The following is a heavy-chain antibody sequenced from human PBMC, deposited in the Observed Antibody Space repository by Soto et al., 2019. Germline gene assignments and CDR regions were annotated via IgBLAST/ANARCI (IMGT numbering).Heavy chain of an antibody. CDR2: INPASGKT. V-gene: IGHV1-3*01. D-gene: IGHD3-10*01. J-gene: IGHJ4*01. CDR3: ARDLWLGESFRYYFDY. CDR1: GYTFTDYS. Sequence: ASVKVSCKASGYTFTDYSLQWVSQAPGQRLEWMGWINPASGKTKYSQKFQGRVTITRDTSASTAYMELSSLTSEDTALYYCARDLWLGESFRYYFDYWAQGTLVTSPQ.